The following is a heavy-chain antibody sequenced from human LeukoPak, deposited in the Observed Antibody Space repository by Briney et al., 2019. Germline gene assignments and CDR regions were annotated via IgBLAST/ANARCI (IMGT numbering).Heavy chain of an antibody. J-gene: IGHJ4*02. V-gene: IGHV4-59*01. Sequence: SETLSLTCTVSGGTISSYYWIWMRQPPGKGLEGSGNTYYSGSTNYNPSLNRRVTISVGTSKNQFSLKLSSVSAADTAVYYCAGEVDWGQGTLVTVSS. CDR1: GGTISSYY. CDR2: TYYSGST. CDR3: AGEVD.